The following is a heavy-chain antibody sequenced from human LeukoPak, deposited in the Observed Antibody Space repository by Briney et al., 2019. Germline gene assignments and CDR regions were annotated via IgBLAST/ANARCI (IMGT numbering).Heavy chain of an antibody. V-gene: IGHV5-51*01. CDR2: IFPVDSET. D-gene: IGHD6-19*01. J-gene: IGHJ3*02. CDR1: GFSFTSYW. CDR3: ARHDEAVGAFDI. Sequence: GASLKISCKDFGFSFTSYWIGWVRQKPGKGLEWMGLIFPVDSETRYNPSFQGQVTISADTSINTAYLQWSSLKASDTAMYYCARHDEAVGAFDIWGQGTMVTVSS.